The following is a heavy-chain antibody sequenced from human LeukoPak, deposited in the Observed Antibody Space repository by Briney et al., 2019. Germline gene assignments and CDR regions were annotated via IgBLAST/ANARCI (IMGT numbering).Heavy chain of an antibody. V-gene: IGHV1-2*02. Sequence: GASVKVSCKASGYTFTGYYMHWVRQAPGQGVEGMGWINPNSGGTNYAQKFQGRVTMTRDTSISTAYMELSRLRSDDTAVYYCARAGAPLIAAALHFDYWGQGTLVTVSS. CDR2: INPNSGGT. J-gene: IGHJ4*02. CDR1: GYTFTGYY. CDR3: ARAGAPLIAAALHFDY. D-gene: IGHD6-13*01.